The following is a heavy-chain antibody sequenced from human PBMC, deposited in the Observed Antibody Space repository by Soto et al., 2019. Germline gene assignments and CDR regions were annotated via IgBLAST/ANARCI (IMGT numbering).Heavy chain of an antibody. CDR3: ARGAYYYGRYV. Sequence: ASVKVSCKASGGTFSSYAISWVRQAPGQGLEWMGGIIPIFCTANYAQKFQGKVTITADKSTSTAYMELSSLRSEDTAVYYCARGAYYYGRYVWGQGTTVTVSS. V-gene: IGHV1-69*06. J-gene: IGHJ6*02. CDR1: GGTFSSYA. CDR2: IIPIFCTA.